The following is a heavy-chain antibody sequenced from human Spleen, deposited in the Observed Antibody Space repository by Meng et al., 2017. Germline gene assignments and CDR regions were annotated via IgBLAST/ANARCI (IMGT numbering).Heavy chain of an antibody. CDR2: ISAYNGNT. CDR3: AISYYAKDY. V-gene: IGHV1-18*04. Sequence: QVQLVQSGAEVRKPGASGKVSCKASGYTFTHHGIGWVRLAPGQGLEWMGWISAYNGNTNYAQKLQGRVTMTTDTSTSTAYMELRSLRSDDTAVYYCAISYYAKDYWGQGTLVTVSS. J-gene: IGHJ4*02. CDR1: GYTFTHHG. D-gene: IGHD1-26*01.